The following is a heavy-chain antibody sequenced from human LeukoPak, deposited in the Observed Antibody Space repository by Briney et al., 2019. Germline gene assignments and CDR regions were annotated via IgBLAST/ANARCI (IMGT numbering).Heavy chain of an antibody. CDR1: GYTFTSYG. CDR3: ARGLYGSGSYSPFDY. D-gene: IGHD3-10*01. V-gene: IGHV1-18*01. CDR2: ISAYNGNT. Sequence: GASVKVSSKASGYTFTSYGISWVRQAPGQGLEGMGWISAYNGNTNYAQKLQGRVTMTTDTSTSTAYMELRSLRSDDTAVYYCARGLYGSGSYSPFDYWGQGTLVTVSS. J-gene: IGHJ4*02.